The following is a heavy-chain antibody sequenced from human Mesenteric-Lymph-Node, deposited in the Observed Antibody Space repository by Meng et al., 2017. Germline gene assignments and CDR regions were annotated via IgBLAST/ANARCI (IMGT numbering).Heavy chain of an antibody. V-gene: IGHV7-4-1*02. CDR3: ARVAVAGLRYFQH. Sequence: QVQLVRSWSELKKPRGSVKVSCKASGYTFTNIGRNWVRQAPGQGPEWMGWINTDTGNPTYAQGFTGRFVFSLDTSVSTAYLQISGLKAEDTAVYYCARVAVAGLRYFQHWGQGTLVTVSS. CDR2: INTDTGNP. CDR1: GYTFTNIG. D-gene: IGHD6-19*01. J-gene: IGHJ1*01.